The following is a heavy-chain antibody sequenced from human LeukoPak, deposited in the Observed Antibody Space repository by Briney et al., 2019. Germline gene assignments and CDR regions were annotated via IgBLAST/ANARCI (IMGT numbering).Heavy chain of an antibody. Sequence: GASLRISCKGSGYSFTSYWISWVRQMPGKGLEWMGRIDLSDSYTNYSPSFQGHVTISADKSISTAYLQWSSLKASDTAMYYCARHSSGSYFVYKVFDFWGQGTLVTVSS. CDR1: GYSFTSYW. CDR2: IDLSDSYT. D-gene: IGHD1-26*01. CDR3: ARHSSGSYFVYKVFDF. V-gene: IGHV5-10-1*01. J-gene: IGHJ4*02.